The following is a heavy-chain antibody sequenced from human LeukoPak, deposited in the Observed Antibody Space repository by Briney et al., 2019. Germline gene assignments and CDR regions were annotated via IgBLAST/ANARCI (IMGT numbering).Heavy chain of an antibody. CDR3: VKGYNCGLDY. V-gene: IGHV3-66*01. J-gene: IGHJ4*02. CDR1: GFTVTSNY. D-gene: IGHD2-21*01. CDR2: TYSGGST. Sequence: GGSLRLSCLASGFTVTSNYLTWVRQAPGKGLEWVSFTYSGGSTYYADSVKGRFTISRDNSKNTLYLQMNSLRAEDTAVYYCVKGYNCGLDYWGQGTLVTVSS.